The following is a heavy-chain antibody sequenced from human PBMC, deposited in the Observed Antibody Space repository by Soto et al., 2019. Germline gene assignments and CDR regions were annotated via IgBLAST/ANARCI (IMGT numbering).Heavy chain of an antibody. D-gene: IGHD3-22*01. CDR2: IIPIFGTA. Sequence: QVQLVQSGAEVKKPGSSVKVSCKASGGTCSSYAISWVRQAPGQGLEWMGGIIPIFGTANYAQKFQGRVTITADESTSTAYMELSSLRSEDTAVYYCARGLLAYYYDSSGYYYGMDVWGQGTTVTVSS. V-gene: IGHV1-69*01. CDR3: ARGLLAYYYDSSGYYYGMDV. CDR1: GGTCSSYA. J-gene: IGHJ6*02.